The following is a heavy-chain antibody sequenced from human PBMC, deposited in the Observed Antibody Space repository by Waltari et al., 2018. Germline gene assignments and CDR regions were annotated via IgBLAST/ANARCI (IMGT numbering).Heavy chain of an antibody. CDR3: ARGGGSLDY. Sequence: EVQLVESGGGLVRPGGSLRLSCAASGFTFNTYWMHWVRQAPGKGLVGGARMNREGSLISDAASVKGRFTISRDNAKNTLYLQMNSLRAEDTAVYYCARGGGSLDYWGQGTQVTVSS. V-gene: IGHV3-74*01. D-gene: IGHD3-10*01. J-gene: IGHJ4*02. CDR1: GFTFNTYW. CDR2: MNREGSLI.